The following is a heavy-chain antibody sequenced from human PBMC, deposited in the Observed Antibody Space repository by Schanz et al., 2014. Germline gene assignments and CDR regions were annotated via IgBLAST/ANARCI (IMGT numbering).Heavy chain of an antibody. CDR3: ASSGAGYSSSWDFDY. Sequence: VQLEQSGAEVKKPGSSVEVSCKASGGTFSSFGINWVRQAPGQGLEWMGRIIPILGIANYAQKFQGRVTITADKSTFTAYMDVSSLRSEDTAVYYCASSGAGYSSSWDFDYWGQGTLVTVSS. CDR2: IIPILGIA. D-gene: IGHD6-13*01. CDR1: GGTFSSFG. V-gene: IGHV1-69*02. J-gene: IGHJ4*02.